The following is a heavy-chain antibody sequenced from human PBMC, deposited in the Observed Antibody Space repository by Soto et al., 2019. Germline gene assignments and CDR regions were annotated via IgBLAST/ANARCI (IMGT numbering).Heavy chain of an antibody. V-gene: IGHV3-23*01. CDR3: AKDYESESYSGKYAIDS. CDR1: GFTFSSYV. D-gene: IGHD1-26*01. J-gene: IGHJ5*01. CDR2: ISGGHTT. Sequence: EVQLLESGGGLVQPGGSLRLSCAASGFTFSSYVMSWVRQAPGKGLEWVSAISGGHTTYYADSVKGRFTISRDNSKNTLDLQMNSLRAEDTALYYCAKDYESESYSGKYAIDSWGQGTLVSVS.